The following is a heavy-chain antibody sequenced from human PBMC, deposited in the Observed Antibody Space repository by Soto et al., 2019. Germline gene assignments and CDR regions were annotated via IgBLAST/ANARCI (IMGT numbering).Heavy chain of an antibody. CDR3: ARQGGNGAYYYYGMDV. V-gene: IGHV5-51*01. CDR1: GYRFSSYW. D-gene: IGHD2-15*01. Sequence: GESLKISCQGSGYRFSSYWIAWVRQMPGKGLEWMGIIYPGDSDTIYSPSFQGQVTFSVDKSTSTAYLQWSSLKASDTAMYYCARQGGNGAYYYYGMDVWGQGTTVTV. CDR2: IYPGDSDT. J-gene: IGHJ6*02.